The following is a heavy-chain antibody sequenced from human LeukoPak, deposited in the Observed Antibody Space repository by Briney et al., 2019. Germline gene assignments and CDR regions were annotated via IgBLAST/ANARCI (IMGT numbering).Heavy chain of an antibody. CDR2: IRWDGGST. CDR3: AKDSSTRGYSYGLDY. J-gene: IGHJ4*02. Sequence: GGSPRLSCAASGFTFDDYTMHWVRQAPGKGLEWVSRIRWDGGSTYYADSVKGRFTISRDNSKNSLFLRMNSLRTEDTALYYCAKDSSTRGYSYGLDYWGQGTLVTVFS. CDR1: GFTFDDYT. V-gene: IGHV3-43*01. D-gene: IGHD5-18*01.